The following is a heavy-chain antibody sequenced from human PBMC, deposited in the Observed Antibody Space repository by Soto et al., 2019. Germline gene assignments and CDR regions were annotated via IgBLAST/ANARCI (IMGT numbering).Heavy chain of an antibody. Sequence: QVQLQQWGAGLLKPSETLSLTCAVYGGSFSGYYWSWIRQPPGKGLEWIGEINHSGSTNYNPSLKSRVTISVDTSRNQLSLKLRSVTAADTAVEYCASGWGRICDYWGQGTLVTVSS. J-gene: IGHJ4*02. CDR1: GGSFSGYY. V-gene: IGHV4-34*01. D-gene: IGHD7-27*01. CDR2: INHSGST. CDR3: ASGWGRICDY.